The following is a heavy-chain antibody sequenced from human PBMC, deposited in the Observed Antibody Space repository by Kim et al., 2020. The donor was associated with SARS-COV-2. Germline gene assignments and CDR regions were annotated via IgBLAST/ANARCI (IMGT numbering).Heavy chain of an antibody. D-gene: IGHD3-10*01. V-gene: IGHV4-30-2*05. CDR3: ARVSYGSGNLDY. J-gene: IGHJ4*02. Sequence: YYNPSLKSRVTISVDTSKNPFSLKLSSVTAADTAVYYCARVSYGSGNLDYWGQGTLVTVSS.